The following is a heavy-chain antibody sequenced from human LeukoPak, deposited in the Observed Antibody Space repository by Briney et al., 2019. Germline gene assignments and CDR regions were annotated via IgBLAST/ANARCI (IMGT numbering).Heavy chain of an antibody. D-gene: IGHD2-15*01. J-gene: IGHJ4*02. CDR1: GFTFSSYS. V-gene: IGHV3-21*01. CDR3: ARVPPYCSGGSCYGFDY. Sequence: GGSLRLSCAASGFTFSSYSMNWVRQAPGKGLEWVSSISSSSSYIYYADSVKGRFTISRDNAKNSLYLQMNSLRAEDTAAYYCARVPPYCSGGSCYGFDYWGQGTLVTVSS. CDR2: ISSSSSYI.